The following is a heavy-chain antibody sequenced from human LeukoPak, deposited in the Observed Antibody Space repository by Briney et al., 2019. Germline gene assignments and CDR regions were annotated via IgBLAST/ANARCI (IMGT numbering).Heavy chain of an antibody. J-gene: IGHJ3*02. D-gene: IGHD3-3*01. CDR2: INPNSGGT. Sequence: ASVKVSCKASGYTFTGYYMHWVRQAPGQGLEWMGWINPNSGGTNYAQKFQGRVTMTRDTSISTAYMELGRLRSNDTAVYYCARPNYDFWSGRRDAFDIWGQGTMVTVSS. V-gene: IGHV1-2*02. CDR1: GYTFTGYY. CDR3: ARPNYDFWSGRRDAFDI.